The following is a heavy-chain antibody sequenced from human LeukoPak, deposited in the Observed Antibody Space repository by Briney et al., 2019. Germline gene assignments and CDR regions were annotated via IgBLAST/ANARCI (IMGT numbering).Heavy chain of an antibody. CDR3: ARGWDILTGYYMEGFFDY. V-gene: IGHV3-66*01. CDR2: IYSGGST. Sequence: GGSLRLSCAASGFTVSSNYMSWVRQAPGKGLEWVSVIYSGGSTYYADSVKGRFTISRDNSKNTLYLQMNSLRAEDTAVYYCARGWDILTGYYMEGFFDYWGQGTLVTVSS. CDR1: GFTVSSNY. D-gene: IGHD3-9*01. J-gene: IGHJ4*02.